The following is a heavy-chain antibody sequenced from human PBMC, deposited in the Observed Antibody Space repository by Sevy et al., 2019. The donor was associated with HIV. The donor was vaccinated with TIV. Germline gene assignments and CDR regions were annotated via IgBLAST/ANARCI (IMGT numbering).Heavy chain of an antibody. Sequence: GGSLRLSCAASEFMFSTYAMHWVRQAPGKGLEWVAVISYDGSSHYYADSVKGRFTISRDNSKNTLYLQMNSLRAEDTAVYYCAKGGGSYQNWFDPWGQGTLVTVSS. D-gene: IGHD1-26*01. CDR1: EFMFSTYA. CDR3: AKGGGSYQNWFDP. CDR2: ISYDGSSH. V-gene: IGHV3-30-3*01. J-gene: IGHJ5*02.